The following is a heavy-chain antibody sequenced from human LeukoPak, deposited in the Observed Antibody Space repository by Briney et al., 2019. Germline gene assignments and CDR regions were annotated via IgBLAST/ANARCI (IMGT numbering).Heavy chain of an antibody. D-gene: IGHD4-17*01. Sequence: SETLSLTCTVSGGSVSSGSYYWSWIRQPPGKGLEWIGYIYYSGSTNYNPSLKSRVTISVDTSKNQFSLKLSSVTAEDTAVYYCARDPLRPQGYYFDYWGQGTLVTVSS. J-gene: IGHJ4*02. CDR3: ARDPLRPQGYYFDY. CDR1: GGSVSSGSYY. V-gene: IGHV4-61*01. CDR2: IYYSGST.